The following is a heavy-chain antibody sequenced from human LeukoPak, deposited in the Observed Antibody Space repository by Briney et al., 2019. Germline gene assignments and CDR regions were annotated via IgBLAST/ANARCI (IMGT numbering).Heavy chain of an antibody. CDR1: GFSISAYW. Sequence: GGSLRLSCAASGFSISAYWMTWGHQAPGNGLEWVANRNQDGSEKYPVDSVKVRFTSSRDNAKHSLYLQMDRLRAEDTAVYYCARDLVVVGSYFYYGMDVWGQGTTVTVSS. CDR2: RNQDGSEK. D-gene: IGHD2-21*01. J-gene: IGHJ6*02. CDR3: ARDLVVVGSYFYYGMDV. V-gene: IGHV3-7*01.